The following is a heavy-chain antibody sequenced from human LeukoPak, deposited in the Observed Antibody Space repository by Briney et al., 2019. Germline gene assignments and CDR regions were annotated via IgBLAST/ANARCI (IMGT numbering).Heavy chain of an antibody. CDR2: IYYSGST. Sequence: SETLSLTCTVSGGSISSYYWSWIRQPPGEGLEWIGYIYYSGSTNYNPSLKSRVTISVDTSKNQFSLKLSSVTAADTAVYYCARDNPYYDFWSCYYMSGMDVWGQGTTVTVSS. CDR3: ARDNPYYDFWSCYYMSGMDV. D-gene: IGHD3-3*01. J-gene: IGHJ6*02. V-gene: IGHV4-59*01. CDR1: GGSISSYY.